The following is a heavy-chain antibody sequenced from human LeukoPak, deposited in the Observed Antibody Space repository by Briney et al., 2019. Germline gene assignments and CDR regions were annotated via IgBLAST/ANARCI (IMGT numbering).Heavy chain of an antibody. V-gene: IGHV3-48*03. D-gene: IGHD5-24*01. CDR2: ISSSGSTI. CDR1: GFTFSSYE. Sequence: PGGSLRLSCAASGFTFSSYEMNWVRQAPGKGLEWVSYISSSGSTIYYADSVEGRFTISRDNAKNSLYLQMNSLRAEDTAVYYCARDRDGYNCVFDYWGQGTLVTVSS. J-gene: IGHJ4*02. CDR3: ARDRDGYNCVFDY.